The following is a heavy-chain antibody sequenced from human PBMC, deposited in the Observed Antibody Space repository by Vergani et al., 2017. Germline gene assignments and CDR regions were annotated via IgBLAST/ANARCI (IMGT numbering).Heavy chain of an antibody. Sequence: EVQLVQSGAEVKKPGESLKISCQGSGYSITNYWIAWVRQRPGKGLEWMGIIYAGDSDVRYSPSFQGQVTMSVDKSLSTAYLQWSSLKASDTATYYCAKTHDFSSLYSSSNWFDPWGQGTQVTVSS. CDR2: IYAGDSDV. J-gene: IGHJ5*02. D-gene: IGHD3-3*01. CDR1: GYSITNYW. CDR3: AKTHDFSSLYSSSNWFDP. V-gene: IGHV5-51*01.